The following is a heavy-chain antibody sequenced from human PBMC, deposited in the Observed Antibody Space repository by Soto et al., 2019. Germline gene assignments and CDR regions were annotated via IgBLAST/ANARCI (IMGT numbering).Heavy chain of an antibody. V-gene: IGHV3-30-3*01. J-gene: IGHJ6*02. Sequence: GGSLRLSCAASGFTFSSYAMHWVRQAPGKGLEWVAVISYDGSNKYYADSVKGRFTISRDNSKNTLCLQMNSLRAEDTAVYYCARAGVTTNYGMDVWGQGTTVTVS. CDR1: GFTFSSYA. CDR2: ISYDGSNK. CDR3: ARAGVTTNYGMDV. D-gene: IGHD4-17*01.